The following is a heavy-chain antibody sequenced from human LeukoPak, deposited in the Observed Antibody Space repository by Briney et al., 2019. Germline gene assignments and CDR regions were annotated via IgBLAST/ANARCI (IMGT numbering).Heavy chain of an antibody. CDR2: IYHSGST. Sequence: SETLSLTCAVSGYSISSGYYWGWIRQPPGKGLEWIGSIYHSGSTYYNPSLKSRVTISVDTSKNQFSLKLSSVTAADSAVYYCARRPGYGAFDIWGQGTMVTVSP. J-gene: IGHJ3*02. D-gene: IGHD1-1*01. CDR3: ARRPGYGAFDI. V-gene: IGHV4-38-2*01. CDR1: GYSISSGYY.